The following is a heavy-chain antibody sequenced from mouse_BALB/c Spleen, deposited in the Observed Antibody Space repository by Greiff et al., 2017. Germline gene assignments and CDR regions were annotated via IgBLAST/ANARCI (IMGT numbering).Heavy chain of an antibody. CDR2: IWGGGST. J-gene: IGHJ1*01. CDR1: GFSLTDYG. Sequence: VQGVESGPGLVAPSQSLSITCTVSGFSLTDYGVSWIRQPPGKGLEWLGVIWGGGSTYYNSALKSRLSISKDNSKSQVFLKMNSLQTDDTAMYYCAKHTRGSSYWYFDVWGAGTTVTVSS. D-gene: IGHD1-1*01. CDR3: AKHTRGSSYWYFDV. V-gene: IGHV2-6-5*01.